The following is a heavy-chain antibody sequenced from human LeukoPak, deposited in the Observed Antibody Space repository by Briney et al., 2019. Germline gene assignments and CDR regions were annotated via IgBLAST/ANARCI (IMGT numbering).Heavy chain of an antibody. D-gene: IGHD2-8*01. V-gene: IGHV3-7*01. CDR2: IKQDGSEK. Sequence: GGSLRLSCAASGFTFSDYYMSWIRQAPGKGLEWVANIKQDGSEKYYVDSVKGRFTISRDNAKNSLYLQMNSLRAEDTAVYYCARDVSPFDWGQGTLVTVSS. CDR3: ARDVSPFD. CDR1: GFTFSDYY. J-gene: IGHJ4*02.